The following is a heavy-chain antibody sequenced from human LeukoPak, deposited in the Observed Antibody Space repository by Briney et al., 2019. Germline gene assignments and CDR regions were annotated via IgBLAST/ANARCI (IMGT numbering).Heavy chain of an antibody. CDR2: ISSSGSTI. V-gene: IGHV3-48*03. D-gene: IGHD3-22*01. CDR3: ARDGDLYYYDSSGYQGIDY. CDR1: GFTFSSYE. J-gene: IGHJ4*02. Sequence: GGSLRLSCAASGFTFSSYEMNWVRQAPGKGLEWVSYISSSGSTIYYADSVKGRFTISRDNAKNSLYLQMNSLRAEDTAVYYCARDGDLYYYDSSGYQGIDYWGQGTLVTVSS.